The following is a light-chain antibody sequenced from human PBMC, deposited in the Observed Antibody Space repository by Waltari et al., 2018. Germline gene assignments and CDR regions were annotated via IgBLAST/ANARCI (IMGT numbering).Light chain of an antibody. Sequence: DIMMTQPPISPPVTPGEPANISCRSSQSLLHSNGSYYLDWYLQKPGQSPQLLIYFGSNRASGVADRFSGSASGTDFTLKVSRVEAEDVGVYFCMQGLQTPFTFGQGTKLEI. CDR3: MQGLQTPFT. V-gene: IGKV2-28*01. CDR2: FGS. J-gene: IGKJ2*01. CDR1: QSLLHSNGSYY.